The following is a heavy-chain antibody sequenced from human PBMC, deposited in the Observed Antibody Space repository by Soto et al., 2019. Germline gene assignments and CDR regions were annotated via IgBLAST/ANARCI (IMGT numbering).Heavy chain of an antibody. CDR1: GGTFSSYS. Sequence: QVQLVQSGAEVKKPGASVQVSCKASGGTFSSYSISWVRQAPGQGLEWMGGSIPILRTANYAQKFQGRVTITADESTSTVYMELSSLRSEDTAVYYCARGGQHLKASYYDDMDVWGQGTTVTVSS. CDR2: SIPILRTA. J-gene: IGHJ6*01. CDR3: ARGGQHLKASYYDDMDV. D-gene: IGHD6-13*01. V-gene: IGHV1-69*01.